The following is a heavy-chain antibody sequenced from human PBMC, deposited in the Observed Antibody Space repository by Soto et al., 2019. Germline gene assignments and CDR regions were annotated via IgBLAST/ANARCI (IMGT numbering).Heavy chain of an antibody. CDR1: GYTFTSYG. D-gene: IGHD1-1*01. CDR2: ISAHNGNT. Sequence: QVHLVQSGAEVKKLGASVKVSCKACGYTFTSYGITWVRQAPGQGLEWMGWISAHNGNTDYAQKLQGRVIVTRDTSTSTAYMELRSLRSDDTAVYYCARGRYGDYWGQGALVTVSS. J-gene: IGHJ4*02. V-gene: IGHV1-18*01. CDR3: ARGRYGDY.